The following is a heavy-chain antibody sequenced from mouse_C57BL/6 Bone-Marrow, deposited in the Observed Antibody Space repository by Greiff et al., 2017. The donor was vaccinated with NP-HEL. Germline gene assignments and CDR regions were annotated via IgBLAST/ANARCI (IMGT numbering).Heavy chain of an antibody. CDR3: ARNYGSSYGVDY. J-gene: IGHJ2*01. Sequence: EVKVVESGGGLVKPGGSLKLSCAASGFTFSSYAMSWVRQTPEKRLEWVATISDGGSYTYYPDNVKGRFTISRDNAKNNLYLQMSHLKSEDTAMYYCARNYGSSYGVDYWDQGTTLTVSS. V-gene: IGHV5-4*03. CDR2: ISDGGSYT. CDR1: GFTFSSYA. D-gene: IGHD1-1*01.